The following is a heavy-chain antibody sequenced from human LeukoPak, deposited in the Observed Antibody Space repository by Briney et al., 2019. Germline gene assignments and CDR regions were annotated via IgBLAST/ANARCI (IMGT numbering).Heavy chain of an antibody. Sequence: GGSLRLSCVVSGFTFTRYWMSWVRQAPGKGLEWVANIKIDGSEKYYVDSVKGRFTISRDNAKNSLYLQMISLRADDTAVYYCARDDGAGPHYWGQGTRVTVST. D-gene: IGHD3-10*01. CDR2: IKIDGSEK. CDR1: GFTFTRYW. V-gene: IGHV3-7*01. CDR3: ARDDGAGPHY. J-gene: IGHJ4*02.